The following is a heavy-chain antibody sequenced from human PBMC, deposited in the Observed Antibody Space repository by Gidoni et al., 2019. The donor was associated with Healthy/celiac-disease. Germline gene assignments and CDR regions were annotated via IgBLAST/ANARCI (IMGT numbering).Heavy chain of an antibody. V-gene: IGHV5-51*01. CDR1: GYSFTSYW. CDR2: IYPGDSDT. D-gene: IGHD5-18*01. Sequence: EVQLVQSGAEVQKPGESLKISCKGSGYSFTSYWIGWVRQMPGKGLEWRGIIYPGDSDTRYSPSFQGQVTISADKSISTAYLQWSSLKASDTAMYYCARLDTAMGRGNWFDTWGQGTLVTVSS. J-gene: IGHJ5*02. CDR3: ARLDTAMGRGNWFDT.